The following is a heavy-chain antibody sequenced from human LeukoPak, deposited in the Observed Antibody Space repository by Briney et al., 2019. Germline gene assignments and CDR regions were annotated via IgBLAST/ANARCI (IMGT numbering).Heavy chain of an antibody. D-gene: IGHD2-2*01. CDR2: IIPIFGTA. J-gene: IGHJ3*02. CDR3: ARETVVVPAAMVDDAFDI. V-gene: IGHV1-69*05. Sequence: SVKVSCKASGGTFSSYATSWVRQAPGQGLEWMGGIIPIFGTANYAQKFQGRVTITTDESTSTAYMELSSLRSEDTAVYYCARETVVVPAAMVDDAFDIWGQGTMVTVSS. CDR1: GGTFSSYA.